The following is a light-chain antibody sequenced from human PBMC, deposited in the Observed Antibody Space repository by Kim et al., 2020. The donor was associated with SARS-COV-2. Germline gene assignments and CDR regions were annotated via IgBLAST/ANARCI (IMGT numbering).Light chain of an antibody. V-gene: IGKV3-20*01. CDR1: QSVSSSY. CDR2: GAS. Sequence: SPGEIATLSCSASQSVSSSYLAWYQQKPGQAPRLLIYGASSRATGIPDRFSGSGSGTDFTLTISRLEPEDFAVYYCQQYGSSSFTFGPGTKVDIK. CDR3: QQYGSSSFT. J-gene: IGKJ3*01.